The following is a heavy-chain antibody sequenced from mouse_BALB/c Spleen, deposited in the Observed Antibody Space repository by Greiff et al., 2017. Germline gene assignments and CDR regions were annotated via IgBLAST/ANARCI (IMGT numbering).Heavy chain of an antibody. V-gene: IGHV5-4*02. CDR3: ARDRYYGSSGAMDY. D-gene: IGHD1-1*01. J-gene: IGHJ4*01. CDR2: ISDGGSYT. Sequence: EVQGVESGGGLVKPGGSLKLSCAASGFTFSDYYMYWVRQTPEKRLEWVATISDGGSYTYYPDSVKGRFTISRDNAKNNLYLQMSSLKSEDTAMYYCARDRYYGSSGAMDYWGQGTSVTVSS. CDR1: GFTFSDYY.